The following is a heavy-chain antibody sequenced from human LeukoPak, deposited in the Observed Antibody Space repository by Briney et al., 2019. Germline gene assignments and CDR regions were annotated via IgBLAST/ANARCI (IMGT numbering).Heavy chain of an antibody. V-gene: IGHV1-69*05. D-gene: IGHD4-11*01. CDR3: ATDYSNFRTFDY. CDR1: GGTFSSYA. CDR2: IIPIFGTA. J-gene: IGHJ4*02. Sequence: SVKVSCKASGGTFSSYAISWVRQAPGQGLEWMGGIIPIFGTANYAQKFQGRVTITTDESTSTAYMELSSLRSEDTAVYYCATDYSNFRTFDYWGQGTLVTVSS.